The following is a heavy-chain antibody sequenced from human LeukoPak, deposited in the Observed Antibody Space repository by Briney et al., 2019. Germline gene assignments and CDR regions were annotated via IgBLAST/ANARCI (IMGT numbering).Heavy chain of an antibody. D-gene: IGHD2-15*01. CDR2: INHSGST. J-gene: IGHJ4*02. CDR3: ARAPPLGYCSGGSCYSFFGTFDY. Sequence: SETLSLTCAVYGGSFSGYYWSWIRQPPGKGLEWIGEINHSGSTNYNPSLKSRVTISVDTSKNQFSLKLSSVTAADTAVYYCARAPPLGYCSGGSCYSFFGTFDYWGQGTLVTVSS. CDR1: GGSFSGYY. V-gene: IGHV4-34*01.